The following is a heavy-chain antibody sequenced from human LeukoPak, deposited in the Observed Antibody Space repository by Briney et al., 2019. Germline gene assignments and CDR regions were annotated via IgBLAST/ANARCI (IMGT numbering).Heavy chain of an antibody. V-gene: IGHV3-30*02. J-gene: IGHJ4*02. Sequence: GSLRLSCTASGFNFGSDAMHWVRQAPGKGLEWVAFIWSDGSNDHYADSVKGRFTISRDNSKNTVCLQMNSLRAEDTAVYYCARLPGCCSSTSCSNGDYWGQGTLVTVSS. D-gene: IGHD2-2*01. CDR3: ARLPGCCSSTSCSNGDY. CDR2: IWSDGSND. CDR1: GFNFGSDA.